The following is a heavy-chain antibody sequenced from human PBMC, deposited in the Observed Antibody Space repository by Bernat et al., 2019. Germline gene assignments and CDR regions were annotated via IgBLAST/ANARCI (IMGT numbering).Heavy chain of an antibody. CDR1: GFTFSSYS. CDR3: ARDSGYCSGGSCFNDAFDI. CDR2: ISSSSSYI. J-gene: IGHJ3*02. Sequence: EVQLVESGGGLVKPGGSLRLSCAASGFTFSSYSMNWVRQAPGKGLEWVSSISSSSSYIYYADSVKGRFTISRDNAKNSLYLQMNSLRAEDTAVYYCARDSGYCSGGSCFNDAFDIWGQGTMVTVSS. D-gene: IGHD2-15*01. V-gene: IGHV3-21*01.